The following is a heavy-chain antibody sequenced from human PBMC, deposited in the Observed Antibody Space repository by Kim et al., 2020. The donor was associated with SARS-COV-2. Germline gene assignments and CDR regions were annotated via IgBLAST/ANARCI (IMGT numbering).Heavy chain of an antibody. D-gene: IGHD3-22*01. CDR1: GGSVSSGSYY. Sequence: SETLSLTCTVSGGSVSSGSYYWSWIRQPPGKGLEWIGYIYYSGSTNYNPSLKSQVTISVDTSKNQFSLKLSSVTAADTAVYYCARRNRGYYDSSGYRGALSDYWGQGTLVTVSS. CDR3: ARRNRGYYDSSGYRGALSDY. J-gene: IGHJ4*02. CDR2: IYYSGST. V-gene: IGHV4-61*01.